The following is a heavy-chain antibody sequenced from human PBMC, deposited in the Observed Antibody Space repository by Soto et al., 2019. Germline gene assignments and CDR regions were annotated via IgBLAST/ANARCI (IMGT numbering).Heavy chain of an antibody. CDR2: INHSGRT. Sequence: QVQLQQWGAGLLKPSETLSLSCAVYGGSFSGYYWSWIRQPPGKGLEWIGEINHSGRTNYKPSLKRRVTVSVDTAKKQFSLKLSSVTAADTAVYYCARGRGAENTLYYYFGMDVWGQGTTVTVSS. CDR3: ARGRGAENTLYYYFGMDV. CDR1: GGSFSGYY. V-gene: IGHV4-34*01. J-gene: IGHJ6*02. D-gene: IGHD3-16*01.